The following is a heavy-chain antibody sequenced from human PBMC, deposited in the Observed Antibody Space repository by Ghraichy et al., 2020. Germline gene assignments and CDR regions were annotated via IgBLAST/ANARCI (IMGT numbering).Heavy chain of an antibody. D-gene: IGHD3-9*01. Sequence: SVKVSCKASGFTFTSSAVQWVRQARGQRLEWIGWIVVGSGNTNYAQKFQERVTITRDMSTSTAYMELSSLRSEDTAVYYCAAIPQFRRYFDWLHLNFDYWGQGTLVTVSS. V-gene: IGHV1-58*01. CDR2: IVVGSGNT. J-gene: IGHJ4*02. CDR1: GFTFTSSA. CDR3: AAIPQFRRYFDWLHLNFDY.